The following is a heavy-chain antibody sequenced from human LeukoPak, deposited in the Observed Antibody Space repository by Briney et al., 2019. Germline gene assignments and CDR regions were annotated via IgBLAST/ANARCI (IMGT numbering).Heavy chain of an antibody. CDR1: SGSFSDYS. CDR2: VTHSGDT. D-gene: IGHD6-19*01. V-gene: IGHV4-34*01. Sequence: SETLSLTCAVYSGSFSDYSWSWIRQPPGKGLEWIGEVTHSGDTNYNPSLKSRVTMSVDTSKNQFSLKLTSVTAADTAVYYCAFSHTTPVAEDNWGQGTLVTVSS. CDR3: AFSHTTPVAEDN. J-gene: IGHJ4*02.